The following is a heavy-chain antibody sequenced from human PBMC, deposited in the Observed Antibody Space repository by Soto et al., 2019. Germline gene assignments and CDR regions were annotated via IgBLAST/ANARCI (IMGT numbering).Heavy chain of an antibody. V-gene: IGHV1-69*06. CDR3: NRGSEYDFWSGYL. Sequence: QERLVQSGADVRKPGSSVKVSCKVTGGTSTRYAINWVRQAPGQGLEWMGGIVPTFGTSKYAQKFQGRVTITADTSTNIAYMELRSLRSEDTAVYYCNRGSEYDFWSGYLGGQGTLVSVSS. CDR2: IVPTFGTS. CDR1: GGTSTRYA. D-gene: IGHD3-3*01. J-gene: IGHJ4*02.